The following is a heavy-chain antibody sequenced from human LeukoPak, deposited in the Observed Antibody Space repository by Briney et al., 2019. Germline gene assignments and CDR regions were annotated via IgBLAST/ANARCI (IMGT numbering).Heavy chain of an antibody. CDR1: GGSISSGDYY. J-gene: IGHJ4*02. CDR3: ATLVGATRGVY. Sequence: PSETLSPTCTVSGGSISSGDYYWSWIRQPPGKGLEWIGYIYYSGSTYYNPSLKSRVTISVDTSKNQFSLKLSSVTAADTAVYYCATLVGATRGVYWGQGTLVTVSS. V-gene: IGHV4-30-4*08. CDR2: IYYSGST. D-gene: IGHD1-26*01.